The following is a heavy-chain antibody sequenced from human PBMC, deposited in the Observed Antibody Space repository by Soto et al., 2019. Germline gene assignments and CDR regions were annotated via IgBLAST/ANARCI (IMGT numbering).Heavy chain of an antibody. CDR2: IGGSGGST. CDR1: GFTFSSYA. Sequence: EVQLLESGGGLVQPGGSLRLSCAASGFTFSSYAMSWVRQAPGKGLEWVSTIGGSGGSTYYADSVKGRFTISRDNSKNALYLQMNSLRAADTAVYYCAKDQYVVVTTNWFDPWGQGTLVTVSS. D-gene: IGHD2-21*02. V-gene: IGHV3-23*01. J-gene: IGHJ5*02. CDR3: AKDQYVVVTTNWFDP.